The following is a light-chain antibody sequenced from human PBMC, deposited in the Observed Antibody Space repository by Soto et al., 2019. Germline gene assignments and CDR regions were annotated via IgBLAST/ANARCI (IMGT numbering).Light chain of an antibody. CDR1: SSDIGSYNY. J-gene: IGLJ2*01. V-gene: IGLV2-14*03. CDR2: DVT. CDR3: SSYTEISTVI. Sequence: SALTQPASVSGSPGQAITISCTGTSSDIGSYNYVSWYQQHPGKVPKLIIYDVTNRPSGVSNRFSGSKSGNTASLTISGLHAEDEADYYCSSYTEISTVIFGGGTKLTVL.